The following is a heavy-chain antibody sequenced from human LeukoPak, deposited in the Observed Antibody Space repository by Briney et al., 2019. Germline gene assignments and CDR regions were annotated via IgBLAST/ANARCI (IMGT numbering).Heavy chain of an antibody. CDR3: ARDPDYYDSSGHNDAFDI. D-gene: IGHD3-22*01. CDR1: GCTFTSYY. V-gene: IGHV1-46*01. J-gene: IGHJ3*02. CDR2: INPSGGST. Sequence: ASVKVSCKASGCTFTSYYMHWVRQAPGQGLEWMGIINPSGGSTSYAQKFQGRVTMTRDTSTSTVCMELSSLRSEDTAVYYCARDPDYYDSSGHNDAFDIWGQGTMVTVSS.